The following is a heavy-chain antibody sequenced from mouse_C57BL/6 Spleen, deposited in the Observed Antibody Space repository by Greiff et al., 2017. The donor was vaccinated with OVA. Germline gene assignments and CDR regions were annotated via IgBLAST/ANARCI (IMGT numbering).Heavy chain of an antibody. CDR2: IYPGSGST. V-gene: IGHV1-55*01. J-gene: IGHJ1*03. Sequence: QVQLQQPGAELVKPGASVKMSCKASGYTFTSYWITWVKQRPGQGLEWIGDIYPGSGSTNYNEKFKSKATLTVDTSSSTAYMQLSSLTSEDSAVYYGARGSAYGSSYGYFDVWGTGTTVTVSS. D-gene: IGHD1-1*01. CDR3: ARGSAYGSSYGYFDV. CDR1: GYTFTSYW.